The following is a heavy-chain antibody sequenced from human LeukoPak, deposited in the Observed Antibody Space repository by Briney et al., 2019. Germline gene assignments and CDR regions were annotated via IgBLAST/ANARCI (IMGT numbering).Heavy chain of an antibody. Sequence: GGSLRLSCAASGFTFSSYGMTWVRQAPGKGLEWVSVVSGSGGRTYYADSARGRFTISRDNSKNTLFLQMNSLRAEDTAVYYCAKVREDIVVVVAATDPLDYWGQGTLVTVSS. J-gene: IGHJ4*02. V-gene: IGHV3-23*01. CDR3: AKVREDIVVVVAATDPLDY. D-gene: IGHD2-15*01. CDR2: VSGSGGRT. CDR1: GFTFSSYG.